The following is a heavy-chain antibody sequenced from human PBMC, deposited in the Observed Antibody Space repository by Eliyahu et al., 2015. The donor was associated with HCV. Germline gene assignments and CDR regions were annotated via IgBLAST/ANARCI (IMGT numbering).Heavy chain of an antibody. CDR2: INPTTGAT. CDR3: ARGGSAKWLQYANYYFDX. J-gene: IGHJ4*02. V-gene: IGHV1-2*02. Sequence: QVQLVQSGAEVKKPGASMTVSCKASGYTFTDHYIHWVRQAPGQGLEWMGWINPTTGATNSAQRFQVRVTMTRDTSIRTTYMELSSLRSDDTAMYFCARGGSAKWLQYANYYFDXWGQGSLVTVSS. D-gene: IGHD5-24*01. CDR1: GYTFTDHY.